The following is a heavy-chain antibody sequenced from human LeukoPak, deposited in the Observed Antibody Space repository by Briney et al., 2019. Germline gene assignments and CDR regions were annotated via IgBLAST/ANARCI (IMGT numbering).Heavy chain of an antibody. D-gene: IGHD4-17*01. CDR2: ISSSGSTI. CDR3: ARADPYGDFSLDY. Sequence: GGSLRLSCTASGFTLSSYEMSWIRQAPGKGLEWVSYISSSGSTIYYADSVKGRFTISRDNAKNSLYLQMNSLRAEDTAVYYCARADPYGDFSLDYWGQGTLVTVSS. J-gene: IGHJ4*02. V-gene: IGHV3-48*03. CDR1: GFTLSSYE.